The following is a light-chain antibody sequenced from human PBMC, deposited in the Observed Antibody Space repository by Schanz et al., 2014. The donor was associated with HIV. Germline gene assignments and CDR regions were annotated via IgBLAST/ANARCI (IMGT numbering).Light chain of an antibody. CDR3: CSYASSGTWV. CDR2: EVT. J-gene: IGLJ3*02. Sequence: QSVLTQPAFVSGSPGQSITISCTGTSSDVGTYNLVSWYQQHPGKAPRLMIYEVTKRPSGVSNRFSGSKSGNTASLTISGLQAEDEADYYCCSYASSGTWVFGGGTKLTVL. V-gene: IGLV2-23*02. CDR1: SSDVGTYNL.